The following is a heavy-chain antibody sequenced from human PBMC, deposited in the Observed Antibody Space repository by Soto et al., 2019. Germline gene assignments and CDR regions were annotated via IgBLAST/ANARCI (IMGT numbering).Heavy chain of an antibody. CDR1: GYSFTSYA. J-gene: IGHJ4*02. CDR3: ARAVGGYNYFDY. CDR2: INAGNGNT. D-gene: IGHD5-12*01. Sequence: GASVKVSCKASGYSFTSYAMHWVRQAPGQRLEWMGWINAGNGNTKYSQKFQDRVIITRDTSASTAYMELSSLRSEDTAVFYCARAVGGYNYFDYWGQGTLVTVSS. V-gene: IGHV1-3*01.